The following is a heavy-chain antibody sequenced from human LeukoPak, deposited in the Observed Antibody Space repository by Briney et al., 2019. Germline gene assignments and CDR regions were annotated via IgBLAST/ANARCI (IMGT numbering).Heavy chain of an antibody. CDR2: ISPSGGST. J-gene: IGHJ4*02. CDR1: GYTFTSYY. Sequence: ASVKVSCKASGYTFTSYYMHWVRQAPGQGLEWRGLISPSGGSTSYAQKFQGRVTMTRDTSTSTVYMELSSLRSDDTAVYYCAREQLVGTYYFDYWGQGTLVTVSS. V-gene: IGHV1-46*01. CDR3: AREQLVGTYYFDY. D-gene: IGHD6-6*01.